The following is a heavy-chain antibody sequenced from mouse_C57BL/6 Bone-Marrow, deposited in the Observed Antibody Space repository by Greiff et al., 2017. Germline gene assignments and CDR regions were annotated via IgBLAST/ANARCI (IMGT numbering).Heavy chain of an antibody. V-gene: IGHV1-69*01. J-gene: IGHJ2*01. D-gene: IGHD1-1*01. Sequence: VQLQQPGAELVMPGASVKLSCKASGYTFTSYWMHWVKQRPGQGLEWIGEIDPSDSYTNYNQKFKGKSTLTVDKSSSTAYMQLSSLTSEDTAVYYCTRSLIYYGTNYWGQGTTLTVSS. CDR1: GYTFTSYW. CDR2: IDPSDSYT. CDR3: TRSLIYYGTNY.